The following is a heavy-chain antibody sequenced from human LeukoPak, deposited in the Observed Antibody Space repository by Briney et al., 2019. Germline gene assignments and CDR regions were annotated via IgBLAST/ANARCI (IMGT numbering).Heavy chain of an antibody. CDR2: INSSSSYI. CDR3: ARDGNGGSGSYWVFDY. CDR1: GFTFSSYS. V-gene: IGHV3-21*01. J-gene: IGHJ4*02. D-gene: IGHD3-10*01. Sequence: PGGSLRLSCAASGFTFSSYSMNWVRQAPGKGREWVSSINSSSSYIYYADSVKGRYTISRDNAKNSLYLQMNSLRAEDTAVYYCARDGNGGSGSYWVFDYWGQGTLVTVSS.